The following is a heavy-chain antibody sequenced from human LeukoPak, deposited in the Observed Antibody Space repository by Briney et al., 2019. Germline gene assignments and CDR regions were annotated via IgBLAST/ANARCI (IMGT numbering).Heavy chain of an antibody. CDR1: GFTVSSNY. CDR3: ARDRARYCSSNSCYIR. Sequence: PGGSLRLSCAASGFTVSSNYMSWVRQAPGKGLEWVANIKQDGIEQYYVGSVKGRFTISRDNAYNSLYLQMNSLRAEDTAVYYCARDRARYCSSNSCYIRWGQGTLVTVSS. CDR2: IKQDGIEQ. J-gene: IGHJ4*02. D-gene: IGHD2-2*02. V-gene: IGHV3-7*01.